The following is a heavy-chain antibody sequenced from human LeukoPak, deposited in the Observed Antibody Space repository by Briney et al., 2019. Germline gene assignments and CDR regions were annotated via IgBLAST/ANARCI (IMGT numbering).Heavy chain of an antibody. CDR2: INTNTGNP. V-gene: IGHV7-4-1*02. J-gene: IGHJ4*02. CDR1: GGTFSSYA. CDR3: AREVIYESSGYSMIDY. D-gene: IGHD3-22*01. Sequence: GASVKVSCKASGGTFSSYAISWVRQAPGQGLEWMGWINTNTGNPTYAQDFTGRFVFSLDTSVSTAYLQISSLKAEDTAVYYCAREVIYESSGYSMIDYWGRGTLVTVSS.